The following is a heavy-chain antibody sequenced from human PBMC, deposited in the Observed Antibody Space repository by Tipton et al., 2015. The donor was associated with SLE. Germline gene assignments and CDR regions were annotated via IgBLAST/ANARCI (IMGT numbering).Heavy chain of an antibody. D-gene: IGHD2-8*02. CDR3: TTDRLICTGGVCPYGMDV. V-gene: IGHV3-15*01. CDR2: IKSKTDGGTT. J-gene: IGHJ6*02. CDR1: GFTFSNAW. Sequence: GSLRLSCAASGFTFSNAWTSWVRQAPGKGLEWVGRIKSKTDGGTTDYAAPVKGRFTISRDDSKNTLYLQMNSLKTEDTAVYYCTTDRLICTGGVCPYGMDVWGQGTTVTVSS.